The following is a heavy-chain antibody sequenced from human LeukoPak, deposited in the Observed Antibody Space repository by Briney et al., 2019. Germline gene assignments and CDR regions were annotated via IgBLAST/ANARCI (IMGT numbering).Heavy chain of an antibody. Sequence: HPGGSLRLSCAASGFTFSSYGMHWVRQAPGKGLEWVAVISYDGSNKYYADSVKGRFTISRDNSKNTLYLQMNSLRAEDTAVYYCAKDFMDVWGKGTTVTVSS. CDR2: ISYDGSNK. CDR1: GFTFSSYG. J-gene: IGHJ6*04. CDR3: AKDFMDV. V-gene: IGHV3-30*18.